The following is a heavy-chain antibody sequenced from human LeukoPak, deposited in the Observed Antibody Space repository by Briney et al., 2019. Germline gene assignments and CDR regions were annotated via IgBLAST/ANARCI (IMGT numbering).Heavy chain of an antibody. CDR3: TKARYYDFWSGYKGDAFDI. D-gene: IGHD3-3*01. V-gene: IGHV3-66*01. Sequence: GGSLRLSCAASGFTVSSNYMSWVRQAPGKGLEWVSVIYSGGSTYYADSVKGRFTISRDNSKNTLFLQMSSLSAEDTALYYCTKARYYDFWSGYKGDAFDIWGQGTMVAVSS. CDR1: GFTVSSNY. CDR2: IYSGGST. J-gene: IGHJ3*02.